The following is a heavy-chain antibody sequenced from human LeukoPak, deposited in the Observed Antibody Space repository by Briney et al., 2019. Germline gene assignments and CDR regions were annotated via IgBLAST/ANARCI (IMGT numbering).Heavy chain of an antibody. J-gene: IGHJ4*02. CDR1: GFTFSGYG. CDR3: ARDRGLEWLLYNADY. V-gene: IGHV3-30*03. Sequence: GGSLRLSCAASGFTFSGYGMHWVRQAPGKGLEWVAVISHDVTKKYYADSVKGRFTISRDNSKKTLYLQMNSLRAEDTAVYYCARDRGLEWLLYNADYWGQGTLVTVSA. D-gene: IGHD3-3*01. CDR2: ISHDVTKK.